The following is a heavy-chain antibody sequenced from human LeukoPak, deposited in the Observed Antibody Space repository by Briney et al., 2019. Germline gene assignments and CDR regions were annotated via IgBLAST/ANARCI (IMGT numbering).Heavy chain of an antibody. CDR2: INPNSGGT. V-gene: IGHV1-2*02. D-gene: IGHD3-10*01. Sequence: EASVKVSCKASGYAFTGYYMHWVRQAPGQGLEWMGWINPNSGGTNYAQKFQGRVTMTRDTSISTAYMELSRLRSDDTAVYYCARGKAQGSGRVYYYMDVWGKGTTVTISS. CDR3: ARGKAQGSGRVYYYMDV. J-gene: IGHJ6*03. CDR1: GYAFTGYY.